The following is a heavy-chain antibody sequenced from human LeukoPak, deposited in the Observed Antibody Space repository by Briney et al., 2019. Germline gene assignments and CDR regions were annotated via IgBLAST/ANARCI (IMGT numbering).Heavy chain of an antibody. CDR2: ISAYNGNT. D-gene: IGHD6-13*01. Sequence: ASVKVSCKASGYTFTSYGISWVRQAPGQGLEWMGWISAYNGNTNYAQKLQGRVTMTTDTSTSTAYMELRSLRSDDTAVYYCARDLAAAAGIDPARRYFDYWGQGTLVTVSS. CDR1: GYTFTSYG. J-gene: IGHJ4*02. V-gene: IGHV1-18*01. CDR3: ARDLAAAAGIDPARRYFDY.